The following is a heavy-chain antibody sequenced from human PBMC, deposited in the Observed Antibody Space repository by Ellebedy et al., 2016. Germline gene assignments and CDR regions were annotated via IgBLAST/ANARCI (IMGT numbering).Heavy chain of an antibody. D-gene: IGHD3-10*01. CDR1: GFTFSNKW. V-gene: IGHV3-74*03. CDR2: ITNDGSST. CDR3: LVGSVPGSYWRGY. Sequence: GESLKISXAASGFTFSNKWMHWVRQVPGKGPVWVARITNDGSSTTYADSVKGRFTISRDNAKNTLYLQMNSLRDEDTAVYSCLVGSVPGSYWRGYWGQGTLVTVSS. J-gene: IGHJ4*02.